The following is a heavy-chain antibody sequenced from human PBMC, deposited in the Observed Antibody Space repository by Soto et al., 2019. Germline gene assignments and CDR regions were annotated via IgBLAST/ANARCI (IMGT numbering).Heavy chain of an antibody. Sequence: GGSLRLSCAASGFTFSSYWMSWVRQAPGKGLEWVANIKQDGSEKYYVDSVKGRFTXSRXXXXXXXXXXXXXXXAEDXXXXXXXRGGRDSSSWYWFDYWGQGTLVTVSS. CDR1: GFTFSSYW. CDR3: XRGGRDSSSWYWFDY. D-gene: IGHD6-13*01. CDR2: IKQDGSEK. J-gene: IGHJ4*02. V-gene: IGHV3-7*01.